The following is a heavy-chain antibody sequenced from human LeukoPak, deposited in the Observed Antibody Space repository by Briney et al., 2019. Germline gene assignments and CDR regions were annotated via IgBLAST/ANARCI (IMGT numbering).Heavy chain of an antibody. CDR2: ISSSSSYI. J-gene: IGHJ4*02. V-gene: IGHV3-21*01. D-gene: IGHD4-17*01. CDR3: ARDPADYGDYQFDY. Sequence: PGGSLRLSCAASGFTFSSYSMNWVRQAPAKGLEWVSSISSSSSYIYYADSVKGRLTISRDNAKNSLYLQMNSLRAEDTAVYYCARDPADYGDYQFDYWGQGTLVTVSS. CDR1: GFTFSSYS.